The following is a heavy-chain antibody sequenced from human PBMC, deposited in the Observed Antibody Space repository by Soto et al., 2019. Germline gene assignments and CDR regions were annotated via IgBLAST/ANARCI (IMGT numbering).Heavy chain of an antibody. J-gene: IGHJ5*02. CDR3: ARDTHAGFTHYIDP. CDR2: TSYPGNS. CDR1: GCSFPSYH. D-gene: IGHD4-4*01. V-gene: IGHV4-59*01. Sequence: SGTLSLNCLIPGCSFPSYHWSWIRQFPGKGLEWLAYTSYPGNSNYNPSLRTRVTISRDTSNNQLSLKSTSMTATDTAVYYCARDTHAGFTHYIDPWGQGTPVTVSS.